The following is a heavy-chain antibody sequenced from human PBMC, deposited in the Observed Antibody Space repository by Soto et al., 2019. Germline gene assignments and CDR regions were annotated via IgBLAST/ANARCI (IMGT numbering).Heavy chain of an antibody. Sequence: GVSLRLSCAASGFTFSSYWMSWVRQAPGKGLEWVANIKQDGSEKYYVDSVKGRFTISRDNAKNSLYLQMNSLRAEDTAVYYCARDPFVVGGSSYFDYWGQGTLVTVSS. CDR2: IKQDGSEK. D-gene: IGHD2-15*01. V-gene: IGHV3-7*01. CDR3: ARDPFVVGGSSYFDY. J-gene: IGHJ4*02. CDR1: GFTFSSYW.